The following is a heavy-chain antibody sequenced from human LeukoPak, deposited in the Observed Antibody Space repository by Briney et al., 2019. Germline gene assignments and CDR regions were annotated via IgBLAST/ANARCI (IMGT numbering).Heavy chain of an antibody. CDR3: ARDVRVTVGIDAFDI. D-gene: IGHD3-10*02. CDR1: GGTFSSYA. V-gene: IGHV1-69*05. J-gene: IGHJ3*02. CDR2: IIPIFGTA. Sequence: SVKVSCKASGGTFSSYAMSWVRQAPGQGLEWMGGIIPIFGTANSAQKFQGRVTITTDESTSTAYMELSSLRSEDTAVYYCARDVRVTVGIDAFDIWGQGTMVTVSS.